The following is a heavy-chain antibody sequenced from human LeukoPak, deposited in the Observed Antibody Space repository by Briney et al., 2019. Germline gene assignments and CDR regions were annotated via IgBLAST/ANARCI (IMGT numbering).Heavy chain of an antibody. J-gene: IGHJ4*02. CDR2: INAGNGNT. CDR3: ARDYSGSYYRNTFDY. CDR1: EYTFTSYA. Sequence: ASVKVSCKASEYTFTSYAMHWVRQAPGQRLEWMGWINAGNGNTKYSQKFQGRVTITRDTSASTAYMELSSLRSEDTAVYYCARDYSGSYYRNTFDYWGQGTLVTVSS. D-gene: IGHD1-26*01. V-gene: IGHV1-3*01.